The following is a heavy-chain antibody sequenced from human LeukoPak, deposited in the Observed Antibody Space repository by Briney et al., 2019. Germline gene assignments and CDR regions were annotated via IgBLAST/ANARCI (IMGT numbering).Heavy chain of an antibody. CDR3: AKAMSSAWNFDL. Sequence: SETLSLTCTVSGDSISTYSWIWIRQPPGKGLECIGYISYSGSTNFNPSLQSRVTMSVATSKNQFSLKLNWVTAADTAVYYCAKAMSSAWNFDLWGRGTLVTVSS. CDR2: ISYSGST. J-gene: IGHJ2*01. V-gene: IGHV4-59*01. D-gene: IGHD3-10*01. CDR1: GDSISTYS.